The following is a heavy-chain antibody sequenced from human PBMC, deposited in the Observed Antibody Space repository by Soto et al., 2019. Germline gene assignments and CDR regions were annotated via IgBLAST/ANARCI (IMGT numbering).Heavy chain of an antibody. CDR3: AHRLGSRGSFDY. D-gene: IGHD6-25*01. CDR2: IYWNDDK. CDR1: GFSLTTSGVG. Sequence: SGPTLVNPTQTLTPTCTFSGFSLTTSGVGVGWIRQPPGKAPEWLALIYWNDDKRYSPSLQSRLTITKDTSKNQVVPTLTNMDPVDTATYYCAHRLGSRGSFDYWGQGSLVTVSS. V-gene: IGHV2-5*01. J-gene: IGHJ4*02.